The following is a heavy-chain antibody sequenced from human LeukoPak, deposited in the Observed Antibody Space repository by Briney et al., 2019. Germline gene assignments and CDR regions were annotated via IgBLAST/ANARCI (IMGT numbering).Heavy chain of an antibody. J-gene: IGHJ4*02. D-gene: IGHD5-18*01. Sequence: PSETLSLTCAVYGGSFSGYYWSWIRQPPGKGLEWVANIKQDGSEKYYVDSVKGRFTISRDNAKNSLYLQMNSLRAEDTAVYYCAREGYSYGYGYDFDYWGQGTLVTVSS. CDR3: AREGYSYGYGYDFDY. CDR2: IKQDGSEK. V-gene: IGHV3-7*01. CDR1: GGSFSGYY.